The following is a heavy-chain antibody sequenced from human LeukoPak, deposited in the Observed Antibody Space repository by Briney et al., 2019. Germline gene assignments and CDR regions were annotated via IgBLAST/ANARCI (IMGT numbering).Heavy chain of an antibody. CDR1: GGSISRGSYY. V-gene: IGHV4-61*02. J-gene: IGHJ5*02. D-gene: IGHD4-17*01. CDR3: ARCLGVGDYGDLNWFDP. CDR2: IYTSGST. Sequence: SETLSLTCSVSGGSISRGSYYWSWIRQPAGKGLEWIGRIYTSGSTNYNPSLKSRDTMSVDTSKNQFSLKLSSVTAADTAVYYCARCLGVGDYGDLNWFDPWGQGTLVIVSS.